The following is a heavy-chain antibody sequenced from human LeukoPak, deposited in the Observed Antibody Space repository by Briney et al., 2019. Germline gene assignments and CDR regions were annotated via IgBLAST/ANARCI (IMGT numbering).Heavy chain of an antibody. J-gene: IGHJ6*02. CDR3: ARAWNDVIFHYYGMDV. Sequence: PGGSLRLSCAASGFTFSSYGMHWVRQAPGKGLEWVAVIWYDGSNKYYADSVKGRFTISRDNSKNTLYLQMNSLRAEDTAVYYCARAWNDVIFHYYGMDVWGQGTTVTASS. V-gene: IGHV3-33*01. CDR2: IWYDGSNK. CDR1: GFTFSSYG. D-gene: IGHD1-1*01.